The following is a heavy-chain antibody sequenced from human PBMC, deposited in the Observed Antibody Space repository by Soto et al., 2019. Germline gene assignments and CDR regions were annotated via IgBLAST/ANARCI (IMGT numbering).Heavy chain of an antibody. CDR1: TFTFGDYY. Sequence: PGGSLRLSCAASTFTFGDYYMSWIRQAPGKGLEWVSYISSSGSTIYYADSVKGRFTISRDNAKNSLFLQMNSLRAEDTAVYYCARDPVYCSGGSCYRELSWGQGTLVTVSS. J-gene: IGHJ5*02. D-gene: IGHD2-15*01. CDR2: ISSSGSTI. CDR3: ARDPVYCSGGSCYRELS. V-gene: IGHV3-11*01.